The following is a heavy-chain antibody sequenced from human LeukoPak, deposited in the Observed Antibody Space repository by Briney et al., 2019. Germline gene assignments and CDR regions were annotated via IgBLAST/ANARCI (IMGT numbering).Heavy chain of an antibody. CDR2: IKSKADRGTT. D-gene: IGHD5-18*01. V-gene: IGHV3-15*01. Sequence: GGSLRLSCAASGFTFSNAWMSWVRQAPGRGLEWVGRIKSKADRGTTDYAAPVKGRFIISRDDSKNTLYLQMNSLKTEDTAVYYCNTDSPGYADTGPSNFEYWGQGTLVTVSS. J-gene: IGHJ4*02. CDR3: NTDSPGYADTGPSNFEY. CDR1: GFTFSNAW.